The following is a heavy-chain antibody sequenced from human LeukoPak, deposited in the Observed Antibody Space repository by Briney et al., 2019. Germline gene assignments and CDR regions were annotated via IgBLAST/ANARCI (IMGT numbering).Heavy chain of an antibody. CDR1: GYTFTSYY. V-gene: IGHV1-46*01. Sequence: ASVKVSCKASGYTFTSYYMHWVRQAPGQGREGMGIINPSGGSTSYAQKFQGRVTMTRDPSTSTVYMELSSLRSEDTAVYYCARALRPHYYDSSGYYYERFDYWGQGTLVTVSS. CDR3: ARALRPHYYDSSGYYYERFDY. D-gene: IGHD3-22*01. CDR2: INPSGGST. J-gene: IGHJ4*02.